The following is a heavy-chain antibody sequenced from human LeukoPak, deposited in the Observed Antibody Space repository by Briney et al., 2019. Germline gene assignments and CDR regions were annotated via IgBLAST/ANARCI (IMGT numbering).Heavy chain of an antibody. CDR1: GFTFDDYA. CDR2: ISWNSGSI. D-gene: IGHD2-15*01. V-gene: IGHV3-9*01. J-gene: IGHJ6*03. CDR3: VKGKGGDYYYYYMDV. Sequence: PGGSLRLSCAASGFTFDDYAMHWVRQAPGKGLEWVSGISWNSGSIGYADSVKGRFTISRDNAKNSLYLQMNSLRAEDTALYYCVKGKGGDYYYYYMDVWGKGTTVTVSS.